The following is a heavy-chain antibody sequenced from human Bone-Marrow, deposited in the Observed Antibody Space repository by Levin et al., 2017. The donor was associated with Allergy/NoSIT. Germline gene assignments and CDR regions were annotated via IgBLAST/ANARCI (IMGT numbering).Heavy chain of an antibody. J-gene: IGHJ6*02. CDR1: GGSFNSYT. CDR2: IIPLTGIA. V-gene: IGHV1-69*10. CDR3: ARSSVAPYYYYGLDV. Sequence: ASVKVSCKASGGSFNSYTFNWVRQAPGQGLEWMGGIIPLTGIANYAQRFQGRVTITADESASTAYLEVSSLTSEDTAIYYCARSSVAPYYYYGLDVWGQGTTVNVSS. D-gene: IGHD6-19*01.